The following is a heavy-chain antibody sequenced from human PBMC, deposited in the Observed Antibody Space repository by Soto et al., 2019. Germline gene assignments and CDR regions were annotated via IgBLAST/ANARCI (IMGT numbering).Heavy chain of an antibody. D-gene: IGHD2-21*01. J-gene: IGHJ4*02. V-gene: IGHV4-34*01. Sequence: SETLSLTCAVYGGSFSGLSWNWISQSPGKKLEWIGEIDYRGNTNYNPSLRSRVTLSVDASKNQFSLNVRSVTAADAANYYCARSRKSGDHSLGLDYWGRGTLVTVSS. CDR3: ARSRKSGDHSLGLDY. CDR1: GGSFSGLS. CDR2: IDYRGNT.